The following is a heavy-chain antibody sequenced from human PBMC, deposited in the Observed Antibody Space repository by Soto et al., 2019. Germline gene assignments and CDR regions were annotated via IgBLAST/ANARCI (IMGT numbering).Heavy chain of an antibody. D-gene: IGHD5-18*01. V-gene: IGHV3-23*01. Sequence: VQLLESGGGWVQPGGSLRLPFPPSGFPFSNSAMTWVRQAPGKRLGGVATISGSGGSTNYSASVKGRFYISRDNSKNTLSLKVNSRRAYDTAVYYCERATRPSVRTALVRYNWFDTWGQVTLVTVSS. CDR1: GFPFSNSA. CDR3: ERATRPSVRTALVRYNWFDT. J-gene: IGHJ5*02. CDR2: ISGSGGST.